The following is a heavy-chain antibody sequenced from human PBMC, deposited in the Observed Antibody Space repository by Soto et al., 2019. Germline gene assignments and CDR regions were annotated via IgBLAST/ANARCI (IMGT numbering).Heavy chain of an antibody. V-gene: IGHV3-13*01. J-gene: IGHJ6*02. CDR2: ITIGGAT. CDR3: AKAAYCPNGICSFGTDV. CDR1: GFSFSSYD. Sequence: GGSLRLSCEASGFSFSSYDMHWVRQATGKGLEWVSAITIGGATYYPDSVKGRFTISRENAKNSLYLQLNSLRAGDTAVYYCAKAAYCPNGICSFGTDVWGQGTTVTVSS. D-gene: IGHD2-8*01.